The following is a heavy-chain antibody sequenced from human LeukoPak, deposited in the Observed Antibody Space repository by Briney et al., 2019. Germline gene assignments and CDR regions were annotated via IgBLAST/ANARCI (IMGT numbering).Heavy chain of an antibody. D-gene: IGHD4-23*01. CDR1: GFTFSSYA. V-gene: IGHV3-30-3*01. CDR3: ARDPANSWAMDV. Sequence: PGGSLRLSCAASGFTFSSYAMHWVRQAPGKGLEWVAVISYDGSSNYYADSVKGRFTISRDNSKNTLYLQMNSLRAEDTAVYYCARDPANSWAMDVWGQGTTVTVSS. CDR2: ISYDGSSN. J-gene: IGHJ6*02.